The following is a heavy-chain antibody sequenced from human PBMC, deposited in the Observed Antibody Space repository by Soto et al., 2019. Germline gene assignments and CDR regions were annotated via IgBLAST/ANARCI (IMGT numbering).Heavy chain of an antibody. CDR2: IYYSGST. CDR3: ARGRLLWFGEDEQVLDV. J-gene: IGHJ6*02. CDR1: GGSISSGGYY. Sequence: PSETLSLTCTVSGGSISSGGYYWSWIRQHPGKGLEWIGYIYYSGSTYYNPSLKSRVTISVDTSKNQFSLKLSSVTAADTAVYYCARGRLLWFGEDEQVLDVWGQGTTVTVSS. V-gene: IGHV4-31*03. D-gene: IGHD3-10*01.